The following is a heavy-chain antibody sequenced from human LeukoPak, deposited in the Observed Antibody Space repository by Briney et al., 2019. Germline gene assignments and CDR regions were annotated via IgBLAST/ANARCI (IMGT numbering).Heavy chain of an antibody. J-gene: IGHJ5*01. D-gene: IGHD2-8*02. V-gene: IGHV3-21*01. Sequence: GGSLRLSCAGSGFALKSYSLTWVRQAPGKGLEWVSSISSTSAYIHYADSVKGRFTISRDNVDNVVYLEMNSLGAEDTATYYCAGVAVSGPTGWFDSWGQGTLVIVSS. CDR2: ISSTSAYI. CDR1: GFALKSYS. CDR3: AGVAVSGPTGWFDS.